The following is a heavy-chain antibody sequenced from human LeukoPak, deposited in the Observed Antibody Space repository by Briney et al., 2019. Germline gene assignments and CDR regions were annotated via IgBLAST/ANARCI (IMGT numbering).Heavy chain of an antibody. Sequence: SETLSLTCTVSGGSISSYYWSWIRQPPGKGLEWIGYIYYSGSTNYNPSLKSRVTISVDTSKNQFSLKLSSVTAADTAVYYCARELVGYYDSNGYYQSNYFDYWGQGTLVTVSS. CDR3: ARELVGYYDSNGYYQSNYFDY. V-gene: IGHV4-59*01. CDR1: GGSISSYY. CDR2: IYYSGST. J-gene: IGHJ4*02. D-gene: IGHD3-22*01.